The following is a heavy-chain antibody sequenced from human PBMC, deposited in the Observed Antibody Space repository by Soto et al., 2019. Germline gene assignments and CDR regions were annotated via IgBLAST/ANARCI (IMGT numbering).Heavy chain of an antibody. J-gene: IGHJ5*02. CDR1: GYTFTSYG. CDR3: ARDSHDYGDSGQQFEP. V-gene: IGHV1-18*01. D-gene: IGHD4-17*01. Sequence: ASVKVSCKASGYTFTSYGISWVRQAPGQGLEWMGWISAYNGNTNYAQKLQGRVTMTTDTSTSTAYMELRSLRSDDTAVYYCARDSHDYGDSGQQFEPWGQGTLVTVSS. CDR2: ISAYNGNT.